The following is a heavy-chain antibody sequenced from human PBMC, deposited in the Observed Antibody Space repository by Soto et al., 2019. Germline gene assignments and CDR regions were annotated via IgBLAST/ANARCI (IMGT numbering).Heavy chain of an antibody. D-gene: IGHD3-10*02. V-gene: IGHV3-30-3*01. CDR1: GFTFSRFS. CDR2: ISYDGSNT. CDR3: ARDHGMFLSYYYYVMDV. J-gene: IGHJ6*02. Sequence: VQLVESGGGVVQPGRYLTLSCAASGFTFSRFSMHWVRQAPGKGLAWVAVISYDGSNTHYAESVKGRFNISRDDSTNTVCLQMNNLRGEDSAVYYCARDHGMFLSYYYYVMDVWCQGTTGCVSS.